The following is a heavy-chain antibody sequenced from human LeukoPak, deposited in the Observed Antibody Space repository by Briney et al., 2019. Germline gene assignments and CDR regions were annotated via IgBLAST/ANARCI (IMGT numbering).Heavy chain of an antibody. J-gene: IGHJ4*02. CDR3: ARDPDVDFDS. CDR2: ISNRGGSM. Sequence: GGSLRLSCTASGFPFSDYYMSWVRQAPGKGLEWVSYISNRGGSMSYADSVKGRFTISRDNAKNSLYLQMNSLRADDTAVYYCARDPDVDFDSWGQGTLVTVSS. CDR1: GFPFSDYY. V-gene: IGHV3-11*01.